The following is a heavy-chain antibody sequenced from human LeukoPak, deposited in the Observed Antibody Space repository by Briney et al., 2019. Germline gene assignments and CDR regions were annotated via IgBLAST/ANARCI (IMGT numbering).Heavy chain of an antibody. V-gene: IGHV1-3*01. Sequence: ASVTVSCTASGYTFTSYAMHWVRQAPGQRLEWMGWINAGNGNTKYSQKFQGRVTITRDTSASTAYMELSSLRSEDTAVYYCARAGRRYYDSSGPGTWFDPWGQGTLVTVSS. CDR1: GYTFTSYA. CDR3: ARAGRRYYDSSGPGTWFDP. J-gene: IGHJ5*02. D-gene: IGHD3-22*01. CDR2: INAGNGNT.